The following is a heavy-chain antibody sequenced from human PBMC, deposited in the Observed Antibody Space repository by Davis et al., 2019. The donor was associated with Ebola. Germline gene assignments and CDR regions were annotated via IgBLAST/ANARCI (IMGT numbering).Heavy chain of an antibody. CDR2: IYYGGNT. J-gene: IGHJ4*02. CDR1: GGSISGSTYY. V-gene: IGHV4-39*01. D-gene: IGHD3-10*01. CDR3: TRHQTNYYGSGSPFDY. Sequence: PSETLSLTCTVSGGSISGSTYYWAWIRQPPGKGLEWIGSIYYGGNTYYNPSLKSRATISVDTSKNQFSLKLTSVTAADTAFYYCTRHQTNYYGSGSPFDYWGQGTLVTVSS.